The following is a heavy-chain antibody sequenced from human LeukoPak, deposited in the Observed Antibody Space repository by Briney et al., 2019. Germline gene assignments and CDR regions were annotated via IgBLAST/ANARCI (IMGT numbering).Heavy chain of an antibody. CDR3: ARDYKYAFDN. CDR1: GFTFSDYS. CDR2: IGIDSGNT. J-gene: IGHJ4*02. D-gene: IGHD5-24*01. Sequence: GGSLRLSCAASGFTFSDYSMNWVRQAPGKGLEGVSYIGIDSGNTNYADSVKGRFTISGDKAKNSLYLQMNSLRVEDTAVYYCARDYKYAFDNWGQGTLVTVSS. V-gene: IGHV3-48*01.